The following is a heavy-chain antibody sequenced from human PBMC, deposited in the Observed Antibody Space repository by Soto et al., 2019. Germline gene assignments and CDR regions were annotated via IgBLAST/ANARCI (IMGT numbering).Heavy chain of an antibody. Sequence: GGSLRLSCAVSGFICSSYDMSWVRQAPGKGLEWVSTILVGGSTHYEDSVKGRFTISRDTSKNTVYLQMNSLTAGDTAVYYCAKATATGGGAFEIYGRGTLVTVSS. CDR3: AKATATGGGAFEI. CDR2: ILVGGST. J-gene: IGHJ3*02. D-gene: IGHD2-8*02. CDR1: GFICSSYD. V-gene: IGHV3-23*01.